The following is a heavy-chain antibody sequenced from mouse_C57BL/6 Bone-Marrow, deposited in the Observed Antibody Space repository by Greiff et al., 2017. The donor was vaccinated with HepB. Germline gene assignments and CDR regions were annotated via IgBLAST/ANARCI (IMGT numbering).Heavy chain of an antibody. CDR1: GYSFTSYY. CDR2: IYPGSGNT. CDR3: ARGYDGYFYAMDY. V-gene: IGHV1-66*01. Sequence: VMLVESGPELVKPGASVKISCKASGYSFTSYYIHWVKQRPGQGLEWIGWIYPGSGNTKYNEKFKGKATLTADTSSSNAYMQLSSLTSEDSAVYYCARGYDGYFYAMDYWGQGTSVTVSS. J-gene: IGHJ4*01. D-gene: IGHD2-3*01.